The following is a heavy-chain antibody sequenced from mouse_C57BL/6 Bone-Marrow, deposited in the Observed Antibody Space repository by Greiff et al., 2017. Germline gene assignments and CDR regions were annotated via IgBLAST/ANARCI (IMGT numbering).Heavy chain of an antibody. V-gene: IGHV1-52*01. CDR3: ARRDYYGSSPYAMDY. D-gene: IGHD1-1*01. CDR1: GYTFTSYW. J-gene: IGHJ4*01. Sequence: QVQLQQSGAELVRPGSSVKLSCKASGYTFTSYWMHWVKQRPIQGLEWIGNIDPSDSETHYNQKFKDKATLTVDKSSSTAYMQLSSLTSEDSAVYYCARRDYYGSSPYAMDYWGQGTSVTVSS. CDR2: IDPSDSET.